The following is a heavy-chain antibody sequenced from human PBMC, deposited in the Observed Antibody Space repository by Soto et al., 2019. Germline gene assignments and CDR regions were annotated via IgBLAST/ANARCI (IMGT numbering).Heavy chain of an antibody. J-gene: IGHJ6*02. CDR2: ISHDGSEK. Sequence: GGSLRLSCAASRFTFSSYAMDWVRQAPGKGLEWVAVISHDGSEKYYGDSVKGRFTISRDNPKNTVYLQMNSLRPEDTAVYYCARAAAYFYHYYYAMDVWGQGTAVTVSS. CDR3: ARAAAYFYHYYYAMDV. D-gene: IGHD6-13*01. V-gene: IGHV3-30-3*01. CDR1: RFTFSSYA.